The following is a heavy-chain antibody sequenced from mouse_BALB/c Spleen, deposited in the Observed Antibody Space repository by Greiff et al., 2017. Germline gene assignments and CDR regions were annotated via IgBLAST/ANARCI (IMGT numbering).Heavy chain of an antibody. CDR2: ISCYNGAT. J-gene: IGHJ4*01. CDR3: KRSWYAKGEDYAMDY. V-gene: IGHV1S34*01. D-gene: IGHD2-10*02. Sequence: LVKTGASVKISCKASGYSFTGYYMHWVKQSHGKSLEWIGYISCYNGATSYNQKFKGKATFTVDTSSSTAYMQLNSLTSEDSAVYFCKRSWYAKGEDYAMDYWGQGTSVTVSS. CDR1: GYSFTGYY.